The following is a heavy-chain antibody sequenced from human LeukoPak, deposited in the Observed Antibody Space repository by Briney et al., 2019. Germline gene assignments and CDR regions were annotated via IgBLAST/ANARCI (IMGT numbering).Heavy chain of an antibody. CDR1: GYAFTGYY. CDR3: ARGYSSGWYEIDY. CDR2: INPNSGGT. D-gene: IGHD6-19*01. V-gene: IGHV1-2*02. Sequence: ASAKVSCKASGYAFTGYYMHWVRQAPGQGLEWMGWINPNSGGTNYAQKFQGRVTMTRDTSISTAYMELSRLRSDDTAVYYCARGYSSGWYEIDYWGQGTLVTVSS. J-gene: IGHJ4*02.